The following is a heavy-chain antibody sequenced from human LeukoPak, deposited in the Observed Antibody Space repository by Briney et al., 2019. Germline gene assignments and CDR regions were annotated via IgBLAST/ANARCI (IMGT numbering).Heavy chain of an antibody. CDR1: GGSISSYY. Sequence: SETLSLTCTVSGGSISSYYWSWIRQPPGKGLEWIGYIYYSGSTNYNPSLKSRVTISVDTSKNQFSLKLSSVTAADTAVYYCARDPRSSGYCSGGSCSDWFDPWGQGTLVTVSS. J-gene: IGHJ5*02. CDR3: ARDPRSSGYCSGGSCSDWFDP. D-gene: IGHD2-15*01. CDR2: IYYSGST. V-gene: IGHV4-59*01.